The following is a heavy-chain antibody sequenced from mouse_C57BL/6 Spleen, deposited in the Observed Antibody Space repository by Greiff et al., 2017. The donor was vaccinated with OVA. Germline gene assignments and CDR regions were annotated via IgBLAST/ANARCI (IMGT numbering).Heavy chain of an antibody. CDR1: GFTFSNYW. CDR2: IRLKSDNYAT. V-gene: IGHV6-3*01. Sequence: EVHLVESGGGLVQPGGSMKLSCVASGFTFSNYWMNWVRQSPEKGLEWVAQIRLKSDNYATHYAESVKGRFTISRDDSKSSVYLQMNNLRAEDTGIYYCTGGAGYSLDYWGQGTTLTVSS. CDR3: TGGAGYSLDY. D-gene: IGHD2-3*01. J-gene: IGHJ2*01.